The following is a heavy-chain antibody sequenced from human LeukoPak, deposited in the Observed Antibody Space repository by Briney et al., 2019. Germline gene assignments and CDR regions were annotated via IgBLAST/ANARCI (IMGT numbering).Heavy chain of an antibody. CDR2: ISGSGSTT. D-gene: IGHD6-6*01. CDR1: GFTFSSYA. Sequence: GGSLRLSCAASGFTFSSYAMSWVRQAPGKGLEWVSAISGSGSTTYYADSVEGRFTISRDNSKNTLYLQMNSLRAEDTAVYFCVKGGGSSTFYYYYFMDVWGKGTTVTVSS. CDR3: VKGGGSSTFYYYYFMDV. V-gene: IGHV3-23*01. J-gene: IGHJ6*03.